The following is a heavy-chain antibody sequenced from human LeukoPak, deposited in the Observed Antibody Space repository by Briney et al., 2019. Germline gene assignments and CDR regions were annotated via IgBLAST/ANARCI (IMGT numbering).Heavy chain of an antibody. CDR2: IYYSGST. CDR3: ARTYYYDSSNYYFDY. J-gene: IGHJ4*02. CDR1: GGSISSGGYY. V-gene: IGHV4-31*03. D-gene: IGHD3-22*01. Sequence: PSETLSLTCTVPGGSISSGGYYWSWIRQHPGKGLEWIGYIYYSGSTYYNPSLKSRVTISVDTSKNQFSLKLSSVTAADTAVYYCARTYYYDSSNYYFDYWGQGTLVTVPS.